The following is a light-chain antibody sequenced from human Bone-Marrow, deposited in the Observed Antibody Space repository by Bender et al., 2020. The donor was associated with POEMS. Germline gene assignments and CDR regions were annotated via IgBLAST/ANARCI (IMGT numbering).Light chain of an antibody. V-gene: IGLV3-21*02. CDR1: NIESKS. CDR2: DDS. CDR3: QVWDRDSGYSVV. Sequence: YVLTQPPSVSVAPGETATVTCGGNNIESKSVHWYQQKPGQAPVLVVYDDSDRPSGIPERFSGSNSKNTATLAISRVEAGDEADYYCQVWDRDSGYSVVFGGGTRLTVL. J-gene: IGLJ2*01.